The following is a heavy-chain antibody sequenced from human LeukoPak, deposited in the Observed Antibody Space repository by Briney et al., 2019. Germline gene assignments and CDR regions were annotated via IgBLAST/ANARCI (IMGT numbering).Heavy chain of an antibody. V-gene: IGHV3-23*01. D-gene: IGHD3-16*01. CDR3: AKRDTFVGLTVIDSFLVDY. CDR1: GFSFNNYA. Sequence: GGSLRLSCAASGFSFNNYAMSWVRQAPGKGLEWVSSISDSGDKIYYADSVKGRFTISRDNSKNALFLQMNSLRAEDTAVYYCAKRDTFVGLTVIDSFLVDYWGQGTLATVSS. CDR2: ISDSGDKI. J-gene: IGHJ4*02.